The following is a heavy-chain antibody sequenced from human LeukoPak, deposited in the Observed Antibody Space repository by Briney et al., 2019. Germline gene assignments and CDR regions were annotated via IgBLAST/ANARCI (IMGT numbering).Heavy chain of an antibody. Sequence: EASVKVSCKASGGTFSSYAISSVRQAPGQGLEWMGRINPNSGGTNYAQKFQGRVTMTRDTSISTAYMELSRLRSDDTAVYYCARDPRIGESQSLVYFDYWGQGTLVTVSS. J-gene: IGHJ4*02. D-gene: IGHD3-10*01. CDR1: GGTFSSYA. CDR2: INPNSGGT. V-gene: IGHV1-2*06. CDR3: ARDPRIGESQSLVYFDY.